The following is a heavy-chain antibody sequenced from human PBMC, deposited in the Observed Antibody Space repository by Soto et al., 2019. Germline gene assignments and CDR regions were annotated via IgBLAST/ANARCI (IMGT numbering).Heavy chain of an antibody. CDR3: ARDQGYYGSGSYFHYGMDV. D-gene: IGHD3-10*01. CDR2: IYYSGST. V-gene: IGHV4-59*01. J-gene: IGHJ6*02. Sequence: PXETLSLTCTVSGGSISSYYWSGIRQPPGKGLEWIGYIYYSGSTNYNPSLKSRVTISVDTSKNQFSLKLSSVTAADTAVYYCARDQGYYGSGSYFHYGMDVWGQGTTVTVS. CDR1: GGSISSYY.